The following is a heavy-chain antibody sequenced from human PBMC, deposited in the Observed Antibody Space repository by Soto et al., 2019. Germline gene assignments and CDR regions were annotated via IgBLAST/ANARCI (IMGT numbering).Heavy chain of an antibody. CDR1: GGSISSRTYY. Sequence: QLQLQESGPGLVKPSETLSLACTVSGGSISSRTYYWVWIRQPPGKGLEWIGSYSYPGSTYYSRIFKSPITISVDTSKSHFNRTLSAVTAADTGVNYCARLSEYTFCGNWGQGTLVTVSS. CDR3: ARLSEYTFCGN. D-gene: IGHD3-3*01. J-gene: IGHJ4*02. V-gene: IGHV4-39*02. CDR2: YSYPGST.